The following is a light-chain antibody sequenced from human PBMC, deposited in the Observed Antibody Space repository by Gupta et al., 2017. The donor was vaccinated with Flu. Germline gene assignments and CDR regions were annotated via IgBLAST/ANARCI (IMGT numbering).Light chain of an antibody. CDR1: SCDVGACND. J-gene: IGLJ3*02. V-gene: IGLV2-11*03. CDR2: DHN. Sequence: VTISCTGTSCDVGACNDVYWYQQHPGTAPKVLMYDHNKRPSGVPDRFSGSKSGTTASLTITGLQVEDEADYYCQAYDGSSICDVFGGGTKLTVL. CDR3: QAYDGSSICDV.